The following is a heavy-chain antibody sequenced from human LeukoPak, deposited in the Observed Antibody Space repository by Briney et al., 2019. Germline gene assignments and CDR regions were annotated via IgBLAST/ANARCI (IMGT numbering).Heavy chain of an antibody. CDR1: GFTFSSYA. D-gene: IGHD6-13*01. J-gene: IGHJ4*02. V-gene: IGHV3-7*01. Sequence: GGSLRLSCAASGFTFSSYAMSWVRQAPGKGLEWVANIKQDGSEKYYVDSVKGRFTISRDNAKNSLYLQMNSLRAEDTAVYYCTRIAAAGFDCWGQGTLATVSS. CDR3: TRIAAAGFDC. CDR2: IKQDGSEK.